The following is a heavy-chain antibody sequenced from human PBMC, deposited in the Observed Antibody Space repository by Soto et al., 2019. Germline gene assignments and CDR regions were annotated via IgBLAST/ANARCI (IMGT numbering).Heavy chain of an antibody. J-gene: IGHJ3*02. CDR2: IYHSGST. Sequence: QLQLQESGSGLVKPSQTLSLTCAVSGGSISSGGYSWSWIRQPPGKGLEWIGYIYHSGSTYYNPSLKSRDTLAVARSKNKFSLKMSSVTAADTAVYYCARGAYGVSDAFDIWGQETMVTVSS. CDR3: ARGAYGVSDAFDI. V-gene: IGHV4-30-2*01. D-gene: IGHD4-17*01. CDR1: GGSISSGGYS.